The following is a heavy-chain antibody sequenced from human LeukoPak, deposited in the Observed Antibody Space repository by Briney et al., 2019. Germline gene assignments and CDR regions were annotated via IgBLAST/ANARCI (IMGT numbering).Heavy chain of an antibody. CDR2: IYYSGST. V-gene: IGHV4-59*01. CDR1: GGSISSYY. J-gene: IGHJ6*02. Sequence: ETLSLTCTVSGGSISSYYWSWIRQPPGKGLEWIGYIYYSGSTNYNPSLKSRVTISVDASKNQFSLKLSSVTAAATAVYYCARVGYSSSWYEGYYYYGMDVWGQGTTVTVSS. D-gene: IGHD6-13*01. CDR3: ARVGYSSSWYEGYYYYGMDV.